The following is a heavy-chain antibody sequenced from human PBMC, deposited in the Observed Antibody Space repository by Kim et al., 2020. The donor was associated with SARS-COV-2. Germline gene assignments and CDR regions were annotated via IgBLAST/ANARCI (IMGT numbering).Heavy chain of an antibody. CDR1: GFTFRNAW. CDR2: IKSKVHGGTS. V-gene: IGHV3-15*01. Sequence: GGSLRLSCAASGFTFRNAWMSWVRQAPGKGLEWVGRIKSKVHGGTSVYAAPVTGRFTILRDDSKNTLFLYMNRLKTDDTAKYFCTTEGYIYGHHGVDTWG. CDR3: TTEGYIYGHHGVDT. J-gene: IGHJ5*01. D-gene: IGHD5-18*01.